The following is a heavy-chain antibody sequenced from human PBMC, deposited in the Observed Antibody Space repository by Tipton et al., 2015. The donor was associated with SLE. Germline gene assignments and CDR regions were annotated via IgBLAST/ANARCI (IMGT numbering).Heavy chain of an antibody. CDR3: AKDKGSSGYYNYFDY. D-gene: IGHD6-19*01. Sequence: SLRLSCAASGFTFSSYGMHWVRQAPGKGLEWVAFIRYDGSNKYYADSVKGRFTISRDNSKNTLYLQMNSLRGEDTAVYYCAKDKGSSGYYNYFDYWGQGTLVTVSS. CDR2: IRYDGSNK. V-gene: IGHV3-30*02. J-gene: IGHJ4*02. CDR1: GFTFSSYG.